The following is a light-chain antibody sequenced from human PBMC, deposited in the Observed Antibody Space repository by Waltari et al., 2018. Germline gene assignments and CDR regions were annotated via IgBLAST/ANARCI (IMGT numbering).Light chain of an antibody. V-gene: IGKV3-15*01. J-gene: IGKJ4*01. CDR1: QSVSSN. CDR2: GAS. CDR3: QQYNNWPPLT. Sequence: EIVMTQSPATLSVSPGERATLSGRASQSVSSNLAGYQQKPGHAPRLLIYGASTRAPGLPARFSGSGSGTEFPLTISSMQSEDFAVYYCQQYNNWPPLTFGGGTKVEIK.